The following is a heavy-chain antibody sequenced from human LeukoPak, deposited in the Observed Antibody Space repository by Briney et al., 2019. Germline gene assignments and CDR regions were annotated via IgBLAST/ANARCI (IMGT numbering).Heavy chain of an antibody. CDR2: ISSDGSIA. D-gene: IGHD4-23*01. V-gene: IGHV3-74*01. CDR3: ARADYGGNSDFHY. CDR1: GFTFSTYW. Sequence: GGSLRLSCAASGFTFSTYWMHWVRQAPGKGLVWVSRISSDGSIAINADSVEGRFTVSRDNAKNTLYLQMNSLRVEDTAVYYCARADYGGNSDFHYWSQGTLVTVSS. J-gene: IGHJ4*02.